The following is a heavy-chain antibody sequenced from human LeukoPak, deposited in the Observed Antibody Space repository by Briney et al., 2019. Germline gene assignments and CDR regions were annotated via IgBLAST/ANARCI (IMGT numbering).Heavy chain of an antibody. J-gene: IGHJ4*02. V-gene: IGHV1-18*01. CDR2: INTGNSNT. CDR3: ARVDGSSTEGGSDY. Sequence: ASVKVSCKASGDTFIRYGITWVRQAPGQGLEWMGWINTGNSNTNYGQKFQGRVTMTTDTSTGTAYMELSSLRSEDTAVYYCARVDGSSTEGGSDYWGQGTLVTVSS. D-gene: IGHD6-6*01. CDR1: GDTFIRYG.